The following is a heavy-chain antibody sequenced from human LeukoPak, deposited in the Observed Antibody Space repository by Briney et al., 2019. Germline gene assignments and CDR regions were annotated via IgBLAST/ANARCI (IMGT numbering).Heavy chain of an antibody. J-gene: IGHJ4*02. Sequence: QSGGSLRLSCAASGFTFSSYAMSWVRQAPGKGLEWVSAISGSGGSTYYADSVKGRFTISRDNSKNTLYLQMNSLRAEDTAVYYCAKSIGRQWLVLDYWGQGTLVTVSS. V-gene: IGHV3-23*01. D-gene: IGHD6-19*01. CDR1: GFTFSSYA. CDR2: ISGSGGST. CDR3: AKSIGRQWLVLDY.